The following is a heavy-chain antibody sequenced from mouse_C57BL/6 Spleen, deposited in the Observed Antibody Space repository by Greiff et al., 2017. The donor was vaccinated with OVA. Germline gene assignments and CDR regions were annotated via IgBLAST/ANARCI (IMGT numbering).Heavy chain of an antibody. Sequence: VQLQQPGAELVKPGASVKLSCKASGYTFTSYWMQWVKQRPGQGLEWIGEIDPSDSYTNYNQKFKGKATLTVDTSSSTAYMQLSSLTSEDSAVYYCARSERGFDYWGQGTTLTVSS. CDR3: ARSERGFDY. CDR1: GYTFTSYW. J-gene: IGHJ2*01. CDR2: IDPSDSYT. V-gene: IGHV1-50*01.